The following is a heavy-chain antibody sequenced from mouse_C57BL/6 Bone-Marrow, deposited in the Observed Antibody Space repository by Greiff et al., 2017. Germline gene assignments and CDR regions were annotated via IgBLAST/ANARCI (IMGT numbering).Heavy chain of an antibody. J-gene: IGHJ3*01. Sequence: QVQLQQPGAELVKPGASVKMSCKASGYTFTSYWITWVKQRPGQGLEWIGDIYPGSGSTTYNEKFKSKATLTVDTSSSTAYMHLNSLTTEDSAVYYCARGIFYSFAYWGQGTLVTVSA. CDR3: ARGIFYSFAY. CDR2: IYPGSGST. D-gene: IGHD2-1*01. CDR1: GYTFTSYW. V-gene: IGHV1-55*01.